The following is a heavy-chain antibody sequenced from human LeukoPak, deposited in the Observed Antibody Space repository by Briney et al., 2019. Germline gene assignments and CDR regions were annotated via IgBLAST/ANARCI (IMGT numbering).Heavy chain of an antibody. V-gene: IGHV4-39*07. J-gene: IGHJ4*02. D-gene: IGHD5-24*01. CDR3: ARSSRDGYSSFDY. Sequence: SETLSLTCTVSGGSISSSSYYWGWIRQPPGKGLEWIGSIYHSGSTYYNPSLKSRVTISVDTSKNQFSLKLSSVTAADTAVYYCARSSRDGYSSFDYWGQGTLVTVSS. CDR1: GGSISSSSYY. CDR2: IYHSGST.